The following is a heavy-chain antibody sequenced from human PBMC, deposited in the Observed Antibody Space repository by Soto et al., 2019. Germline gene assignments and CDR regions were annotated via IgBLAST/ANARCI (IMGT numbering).Heavy chain of an antibody. CDR3: ARGPQGGYGSGLYYYYGMDV. V-gene: IGHV5-51*01. CDR1: GYSFTSYW. Sequence: GESLKISCKGSGYSFTSYWIGWVRQMPGKGLEWMGIIYPGDSDTRYSPSFQGQVTISADKSISTAYLQWSSLRAGDTAVYYCARGPQGGYGSGLYYYYGMDVWGQGTTVTVSS. CDR2: IYPGDSDT. D-gene: IGHD3-10*01. J-gene: IGHJ6*02.